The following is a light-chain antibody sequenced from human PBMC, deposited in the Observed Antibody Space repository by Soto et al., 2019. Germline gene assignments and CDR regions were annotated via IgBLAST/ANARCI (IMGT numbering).Light chain of an antibody. CDR1: QSISSW. Sequence: DIQMTQSPSTLSASVGERFTITSRASQSISSWLAWYQQKPGKAPKLLIYKASSLESGVPSRFSGSGSGTEFTLTISSLQPDDFATYFCQQLNSYPITFGQGTRLEIK. CDR2: KAS. CDR3: QQLNSYPIT. V-gene: IGKV1-5*03. J-gene: IGKJ5*01.